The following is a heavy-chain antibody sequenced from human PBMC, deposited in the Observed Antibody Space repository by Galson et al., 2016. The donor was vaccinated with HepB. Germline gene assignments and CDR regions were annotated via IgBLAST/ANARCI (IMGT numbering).Heavy chain of an antibody. CDR1: GFTFSTYG. D-gene: IGHD4-23*01. V-gene: IGHV3-33*01. Sequence: SLRLSCAASGFTFSTYGMHWVRQAPGKGLEWVAVIWHDGSNKYYADSVKGRFTISRDSSTLYLQMNSLRAEDTAVYYCARDHLASGNHLDYWGQGTVVTVSA. CDR2: IWHDGSNK. CDR3: ARDHLASGNHLDY. J-gene: IGHJ4*02.